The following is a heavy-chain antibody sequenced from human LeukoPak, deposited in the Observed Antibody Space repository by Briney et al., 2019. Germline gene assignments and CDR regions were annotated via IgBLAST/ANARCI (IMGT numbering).Heavy chain of an antibody. V-gene: IGHV4-59*01. CDR3: ARLDYSSSPNWFDP. D-gene: IGHD6-6*01. J-gene: IGHJ5*02. CDR1: VGYISSLY. Sequence: SETLSLTCSVSVGYISSLYWSYLRQPPGKGLEWIGYIYYSGGTNYNPSLKSRVTISVDTSKNQFSLKLSSVTAADTVIYSCARLDYSSSPNWFDPWGRGTLVTVSS. CDR2: IYYSGGT.